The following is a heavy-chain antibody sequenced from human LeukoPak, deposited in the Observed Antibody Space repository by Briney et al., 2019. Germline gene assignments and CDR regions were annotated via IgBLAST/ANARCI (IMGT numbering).Heavy chain of an antibody. CDR3: AKGIVRGLLLWFGDLTFDY. J-gene: IGHJ4*02. CDR1: GFTFDDYA. CDR2: ISWNSGSI. V-gene: IGHV3-9*01. Sequence: GGSPRLSCAASGFTFDDYAMHWVRQAPGKGLEWVSGISWNSGSIGYADSVKGRFTISRDNAKNSLHLQMNSLRAEDTAWYYCAKGIVRGLLLWFGDLTFDYWGQGTLVTVSS. D-gene: IGHD3-10*01.